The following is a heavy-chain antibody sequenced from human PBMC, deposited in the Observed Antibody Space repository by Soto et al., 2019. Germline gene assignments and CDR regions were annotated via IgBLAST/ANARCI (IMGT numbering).Heavy chain of an antibody. V-gene: IGHV4-30-4*01. J-gene: IGHJ6*02. D-gene: IGHD2-2*01. CDR1: GSSISSGDYY. CDR2: IYYSGST. CDR3: ARDPFRGPKYDSYSYGMDV. Sequence: PSLTFTVSGSSISSGDYYWSWIRQPPGKGLEWIGYIYYSGSTYYNPSLKSRVTISLDTSKSQFSLNLSSVTAADTAVYYCARDPFRGPKYDSYSYGMDVWGQGTTVTVSS.